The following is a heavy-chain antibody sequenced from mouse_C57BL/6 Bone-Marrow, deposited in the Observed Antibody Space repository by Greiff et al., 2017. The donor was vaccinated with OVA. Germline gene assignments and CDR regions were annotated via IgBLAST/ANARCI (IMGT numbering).Heavy chain of an antibody. D-gene: IGHD4-1*01. CDR2: IYPGNSDT. Sequence: VQLQQSGTVLARPGASVKMSCKTSGYTFTSYWMHWVKQRPGQGLEWIGAIYPGNSDTSYNQKFKGKAKLTAVTSAITAYMVIIRRTKEDSAVYYCTSNWAGFAYWGQGTLVTVSA. CDR3: TSNWAGFAY. V-gene: IGHV1-5*01. CDR1: GYTFTSYW. J-gene: IGHJ3*01.